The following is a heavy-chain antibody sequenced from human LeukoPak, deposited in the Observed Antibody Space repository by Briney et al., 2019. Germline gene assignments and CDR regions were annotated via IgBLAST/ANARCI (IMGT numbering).Heavy chain of an antibody. Sequence: SETLSLTCAVYGGSFSGYYWSWIRQPPGKGLEWIGYIYYSGSTYYNPSLKSRVTISVDTSKNQFSLKLSSVTAADTAVYYCARDYDYVWGTSLRHGGMDVWGQGTTVTVSS. CDR3: ARDYDYVWGTSLRHGGMDV. J-gene: IGHJ6*02. V-gene: IGHV4-34*09. CDR1: GGSFSGYY. CDR2: IYYSGST. D-gene: IGHD3-16*01.